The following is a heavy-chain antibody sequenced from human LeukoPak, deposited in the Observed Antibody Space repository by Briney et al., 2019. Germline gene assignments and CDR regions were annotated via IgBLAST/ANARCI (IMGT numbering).Heavy chain of an antibody. V-gene: IGHV4-4*07. CDR2: IYNGGNT. D-gene: IGHD3-10*01. CDR3: ARGGSSMVRGLRNAFDI. CDR1: GDSISSYY. Sequence: PSETLSLTCTVSGDSISSYYWSWVRQPAGEGLEWIGRIYNGGNTNYNPSLTSRVNMSVDTSKNQFSLTLSSVTAADTAVYYCARGGSSMVRGLRNAFDIWGQGTVVTVSP. J-gene: IGHJ3*02.